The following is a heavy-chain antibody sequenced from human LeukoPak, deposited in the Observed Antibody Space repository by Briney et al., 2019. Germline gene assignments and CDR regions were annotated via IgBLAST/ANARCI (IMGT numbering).Heavy chain of an antibody. CDR1: GFTFISSW. CDR2: IRSTPDGGAT. CDR3: TTDPQQLAFYYFDY. D-gene: IGHD6-13*01. V-gene: IGHV3-15*01. J-gene: IGHJ4*02. Sequence: PGGSLRLSCAASGFTFISSWMTWVRQAPGKGLEWVGRIRSTPDGGATDYAAPVKGRFTISRDDSKNTLYLQMSSLRTEDTAVYYCTTDPQQLAFYYFDYWGQGTLVTVSS.